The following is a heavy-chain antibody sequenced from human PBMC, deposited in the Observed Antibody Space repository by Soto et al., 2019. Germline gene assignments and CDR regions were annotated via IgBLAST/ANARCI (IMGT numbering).Heavy chain of an antibody. CDR3: ARVPLYYEVWRRCSENFCY. V-gene: IGHV1-18*01. CDR1: GYTFTSYG. Sequence: AASVKVSCKASGYTFTSYGISWVRQAPGQGLEWMGWISAYNGNTNYAQKLQGRVTMTTDTSTSTAYMELRSLRSDDTAVYYCARVPLYYEVWRRCSENFCYWGQGTLVTVSS. J-gene: IGHJ4*02. CDR2: ISAYNGNT. D-gene: IGHD3-3*01.